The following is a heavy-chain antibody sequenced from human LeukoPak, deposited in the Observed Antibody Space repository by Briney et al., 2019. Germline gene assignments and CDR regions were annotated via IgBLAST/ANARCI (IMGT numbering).Heavy chain of an antibody. CDR3: ARGAGFSSSRRRNYFYGMDV. V-gene: IGHV1-18*01. CDR1: GYSFNSNG. Sequence: ASVTVSCKASGYSFNSNGISWVRQAPGQGLEWMGWISAYNGDINYAQKFQGRVTMTTDKSTSTAYMELRSLGSDDTAVYYCARGAGFSSSRRRNYFYGMDVWGRGTTVTVSS. J-gene: IGHJ6*02. D-gene: IGHD6-6*01. CDR2: ISAYNGDI.